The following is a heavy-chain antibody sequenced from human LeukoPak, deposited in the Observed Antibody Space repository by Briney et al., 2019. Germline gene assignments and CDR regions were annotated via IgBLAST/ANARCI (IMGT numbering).Heavy chain of an antibody. CDR2: IYHTGGA. D-gene: IGHD6-19*01. CDR1: GGSISSSNW. CDR3: ARIETYSSGWYDAFFDY. Sequence: SETLSLTCGVSGGSISSSNWWSWVRQPPGKGLEWIGEIYHTGGANYNPSLRSRVTISVDKSKNHFSLKLDSVTAADTAVYYCARIETYSSGWYDAFFDYWGQGTLVTVSS. V-gene: IGHV4-4*02. J-gene: IGHJ4*02.